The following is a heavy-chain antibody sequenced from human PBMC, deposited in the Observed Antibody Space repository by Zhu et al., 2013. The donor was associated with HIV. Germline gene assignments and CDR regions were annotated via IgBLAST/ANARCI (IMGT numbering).Heavy chain of an antibody. V-gene: IGHV1-8*03. CDR2: MKTNSGNT. J-gene: IGHJ4*02. D-gene: IGHD1-26*01. CDR1: EYTLTSYD. CDR3: ARGQWELPLLHEY. Sequence: QVQLVQSGAEVKKPGASVKVSCKASEYTLTSYDIHWVRQVTGQGLKWMGRMKTNSGNTGYAKKFQGRVTFTRNTSIDTAYMELSSLTSEDTAVYYCARGQWELPLLHEYWGQGTLVTVSS.